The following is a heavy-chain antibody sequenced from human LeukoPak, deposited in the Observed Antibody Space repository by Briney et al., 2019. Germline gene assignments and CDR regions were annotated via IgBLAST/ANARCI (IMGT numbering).Heavy chain of an antibody. CDR3: ASYPRYSSSPPFDY. D-gene: IGHD6-19*01. J-gene: IGHJ4*02. Sequence: SVKVSCXASGGTFSNYAISWVRQAPGQGLEWMGGIIPIFGTANYAQKFQGRVTMTRDTTISTAYMELSRLTSDDTAIYYCASYPRYSSSPPFDYWGQGTLVTVSS. CDR1: GGTFSNYA. V-gene: IGHV1-69*05. CDR2: IIPIFGTA.